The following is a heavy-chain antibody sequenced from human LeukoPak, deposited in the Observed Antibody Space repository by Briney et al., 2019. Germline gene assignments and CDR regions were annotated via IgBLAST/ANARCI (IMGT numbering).Heavy chain of an antibody. CDR2: LFNSGVT. D-gene: IGHD2-15*01. V-gene: IGHV4-39*01. Sequence: SETLPLTCTVSGASISSTGYYWGWIRQSPGKRLEWIGSLFNSGVTYYSPSLKSRVSTSVDTSNNHFSLRLTSLTAADTAIYYCARHRVASAYSSFDYWGQGTLVTVSS. CDR3: ARHRVASAYSSFDY. CDR1: GASISSTGYY. J-gene: IGHJ4*02.